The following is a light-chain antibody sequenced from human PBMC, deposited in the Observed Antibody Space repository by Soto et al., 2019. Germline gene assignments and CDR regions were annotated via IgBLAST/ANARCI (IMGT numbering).Light chain of an antibody. CDR2: TND. CDR3: AALDDSLNGVV. V-gene: IGLV1-44*01. J-gene: IGLJ2*01. Sequence: QSVLTQPPSASGTPGQRVTISCSGSSSSIGSNTVNWYQQLPGTAPKLLIYTNDQRPSGVPDRFSGSKSGTSASLAISGLQSEDEAHYYCAALDDSLNGVVFGGGTKLTVL. CDR1: SSSIGSNT.